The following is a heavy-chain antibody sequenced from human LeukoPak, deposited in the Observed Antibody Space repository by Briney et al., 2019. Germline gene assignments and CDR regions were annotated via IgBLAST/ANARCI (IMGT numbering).Heavy chain of an antibody. D-gene: IGHD5-12*01. Sequence: GGSLTLSCAASGFTDNRNYMIWVRQAPGKGLECVSIIYSGGTTWYADSVKGRFTISRDTNTLYLQMNSLRAEDTAVYYCARQRVATWEIDYWGQGTLVTVSS. CDR1: GFTDNRNY. CDR3: ARQRVATWEIDY. J-gene: IGHJ4*02. V-gene: IGHV3-66*04. CDR2: IYSGGTT.